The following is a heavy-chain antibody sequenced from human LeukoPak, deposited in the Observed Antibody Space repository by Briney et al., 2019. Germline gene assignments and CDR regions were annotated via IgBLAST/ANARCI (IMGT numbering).Heavy chain of an antibody. CDR1: GGSFSGYY. D-gene: IGHD3/OR15-3a*01. J-gene: IGHJ4*02. CDR3: ARLWFFFDY. Sequence: SETLSLTCAVYGGSFSGYYWSWIRQPPGKGLEWIGEINHSGSTNYNPSLKSRVTISVDTSKNQFSLKLSSVTAADTAVYYCARLWFFFDYWGQGTLVTVSS. CDR2: INHSGST. V-gene: IGHV4-34*01.